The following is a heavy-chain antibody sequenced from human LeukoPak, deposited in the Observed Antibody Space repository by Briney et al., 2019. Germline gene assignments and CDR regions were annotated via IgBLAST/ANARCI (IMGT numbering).Heavy chain of an antibody. V-gene: IGHV3-15*01. CDR1: GFTFSNAW. CDR2: IKSKTEGATA. Sequence: PGGSLRLSCAASGFTFSNAWMSWVRQAPGKGLEWLGRIKSKTEGATADYAAAVRDRFTISRDDSKNTLYLQMNSLKTEDTAVYYCTLHYYFDYWGQGTLVTVSS. J-gene: IGHJ4*02. CDR3: TLHYYFDY.